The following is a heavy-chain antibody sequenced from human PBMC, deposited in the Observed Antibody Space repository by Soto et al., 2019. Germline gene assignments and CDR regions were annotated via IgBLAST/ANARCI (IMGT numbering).Heavy chain of an antibody. CDR2: ISSNGGST. D-gene: IGHD2-15*01. Sequence: GGSLRLSCSASGFTFSSYAMHWVRQAPGKGLEYVSAISSNGGSTYYADSVKGRFTISRDNSKNTLYLQMSSLRAEDAAEYCCVKDNREGGSEGSQYFDYWGQGTLVTVSS. J-gene: IGHJ4*02. CDR3: VKDNREGGSEGSQYFDY. V-gene: IGHV3-64D*06. CDR1: GFTFSSYA.